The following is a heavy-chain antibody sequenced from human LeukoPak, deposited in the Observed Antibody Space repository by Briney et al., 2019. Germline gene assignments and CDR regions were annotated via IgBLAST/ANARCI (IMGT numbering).Heavy chain of an antibody. CDR2: ISYSGST. Sequence: KPSETLSLTCTVSGASIISDIYYWGWIRQPPGKGLEWIGTISYSGSTYYNPSLKSRVTISVDTSKNQFSLRLSSVTAADTAVYYCARHQFGYCSGGTCYYWFDPWGQGTLVTVSS. J-gene: IGHJ5*02. V-gene: IGHV4-39*01. D-gene: IGHD2-15*01. CDR1: GASIISDIYY. CDR3: ARHQFGYCSGGTCYYWFDP.